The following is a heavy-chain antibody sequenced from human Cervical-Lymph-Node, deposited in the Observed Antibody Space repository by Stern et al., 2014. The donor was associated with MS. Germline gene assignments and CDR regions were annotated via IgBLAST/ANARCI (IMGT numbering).Heavy chain of an antibody. J-gene: IGHJ5*02. D-gene: IGHD3-16*01. Sequence: EVQLVESGGGMVQPGRSLRLSCEASGFKFDDFAMHWVRQAPGKGLEWVSGLGWNSEGRGYADSVQGRFTFSRDNAKSSLYLQMNSLTAEDTALYYCAKADDYAAGIDAWGQGTLVVVSS. V-gene: IGHV3-9*01. CDR2: LGWNSEGR. CDR1: GFKFDDFA. CDR3: AKADDYAAGIDA.